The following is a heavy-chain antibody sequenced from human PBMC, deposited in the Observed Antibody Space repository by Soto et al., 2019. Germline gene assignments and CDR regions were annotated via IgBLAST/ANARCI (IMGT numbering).Heavy chain of an antibody. CDR1: GFTFSNAW. D-gene: IGHD3-10*01. CDR3: TTSPQMTLWFGDLLFFDY. J-gene: IGHJ4*02. Sequence: EVQLVESGGGLIKPGGSLRLSCAASGFTFSNAWMNWVRQAPGKGLEWVGRIKSKTDGGTTDYAAPVKGRFTISRDDSKNTLYLQMNSLKTEDTAVYYCTTSPQMTLWFGDLLFFDYWGQGTLVPVSS. V-gene: IGHV3-15*07. CDR2: IKSKTDGGTT.